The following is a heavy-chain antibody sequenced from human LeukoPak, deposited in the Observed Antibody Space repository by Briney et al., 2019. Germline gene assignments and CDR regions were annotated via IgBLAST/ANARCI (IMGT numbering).Heavy chain of an antibody. CDR2: THFSGSS. J-gene: IGHJ4*02. CDR3: ARAKAAGSYDF. V-gene: IGHV4-59*11. CDR1: GSSIGRHY. Sequence: SETLSLTCSVSGSSIGRHYWTWIRQPPGKGLEWIGYTHFSGSSNYNPSLKSRATTSLDRAKNQISLTLTSVTAADTAVYFCARAKAAGSYDFWGQGALVTVSS. D-gene: IGHD6-13*01.